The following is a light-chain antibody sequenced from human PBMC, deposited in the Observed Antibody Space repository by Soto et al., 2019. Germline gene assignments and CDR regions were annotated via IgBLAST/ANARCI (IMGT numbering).Light chain of an antibody. CDR2: RAS. CDR3: EQYHSWPLT. Sequence: EIVMTQSPLTLSVSPGESATLSCRASQNIGSNLAWYQQKPGQAPRVLIYRASTRATGIPATFSGSGSGTEFTLTISSLQSEDFAVYHCEQYHSWPLTFGGGTKVEI. V-gene: IGKV3-15*01. J-gene: IGKJ4*01. CDR1: QNIGSN.